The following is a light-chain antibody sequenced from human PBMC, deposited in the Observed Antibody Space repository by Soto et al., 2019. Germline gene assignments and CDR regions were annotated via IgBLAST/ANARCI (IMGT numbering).Light chain of an antibody. V-gene: IGLV1-44*01. CDR3: AAWDDSLNGPHYV. Sequence: QSVLTQPPSASGTPGQRVTISCSGSSSNSETNTVSWFQQLPRTAPKLLIYSNNQRPSGVPDRFSGSKSGTSASLAISGLQSEDEADYYCAAWDDSLNGPHYVFGTGTKVTVL. CDR2: SNN. CDR1: SSNSETNT. J-gene: IGLJ1*01.